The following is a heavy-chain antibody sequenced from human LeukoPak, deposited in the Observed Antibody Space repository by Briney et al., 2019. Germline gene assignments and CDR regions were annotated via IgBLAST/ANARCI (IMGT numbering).Heavy chain of an antibody. V-gene: IGHV3-74*01. CDR1: GFTFSSYW. CDR3: ARDHIVVVTAHYYYYHGMDV. D-gene: IGHD2-21*02. J-gene: IGHJ6*02. Sequence: GGSLRLSCAASGFTFSSYWMHWVRQAPGKGLVWVSRINSDGSSTSYADSVKGRFTISRDNAKNTLYLQMNSLRAEDTAVYYCARDHIVVVTAHYYYYHGMDVWGQGTTVTVSS. CDR2: INSDGSST.